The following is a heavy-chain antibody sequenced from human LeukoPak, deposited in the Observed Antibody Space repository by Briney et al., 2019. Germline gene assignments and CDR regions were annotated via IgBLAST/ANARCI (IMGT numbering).Heavy chain of an antibody. CDR2: MNPNSGNT. D-gene: IGHD3-3*01. J-gene: IGHJ3*02. CDR3: ARGPDTILYAFDI. V-gene: IGHV1-8*03. Sequence: ASVKVSCEASGYTFTSYDINWVRQATGQGLEWMGWMNPNSGNTGYAQKFQGRVTITRNTSISTAYMELSSLRSEDTAVYYCARGPDTILYAFDIWGQGTMVTVPS. CDR1: GYTFTSYD.